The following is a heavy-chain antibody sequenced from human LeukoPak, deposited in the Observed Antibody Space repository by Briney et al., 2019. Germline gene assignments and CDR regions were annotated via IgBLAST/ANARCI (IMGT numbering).Heavy chain of an antibody. J-gene: IGHJ6*02. CDR1: GFTFSSYW. D-gene: IGHD6-13*01. V-gene: IGHV3-7*03. CDR3: ARRELTVSIAAAGYYYHYGMDV. Sequence: PGGSLRLSCAASGFTFSSYWMSWVRQAPGKGLEWVANIKQDGSEKYYVDSVKGRFTISRDNAKNSLYLQMNSLRAEDTAVYYCARRELTVSIAAAGYYYHYGMDVWGQGTTVTVSS. CDR2: IKQDGSEK.